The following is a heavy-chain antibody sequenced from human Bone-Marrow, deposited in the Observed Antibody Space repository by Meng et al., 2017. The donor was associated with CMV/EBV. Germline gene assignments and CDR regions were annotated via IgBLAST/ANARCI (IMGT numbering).Heavy chain of an antibody. CDR3: ARGVKAWFDP. V-gene: IGHV1-69*10. CDR1: GGAFSIYS. Sequence: SVKVSCKASGGAFSIYSISWVRQAPGQGLEWMGGIIPILGVTNYAQKFQGRVTITADKSTSTAYMELSSLRSQDTAVYYCARGVKAWFDPWGQGPRVTGSS. CDR2: IIPILGVT. J-gene: IGHJ5*02.